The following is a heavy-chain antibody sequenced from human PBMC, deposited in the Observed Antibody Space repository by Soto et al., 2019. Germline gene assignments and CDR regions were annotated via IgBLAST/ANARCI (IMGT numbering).Heavy chain of an antibody. J-gene: IGHJ4*02. D-gene: IGHD4-17*01. V-gene: IGHV4-39*01. CDR2: VYYRGRS. CDR3: VSQRTTVPTQAYFDY. Sequence: SETLSLTCTVSGGSVTNSSYYWGWIRQSPGKGLEWIGSVYYRGRSYSKSSVKSRVTIPVDTSKNRFSLSLNSVTASDTAVYFCVSQRTTVPTQAYFDYWGPGALVTVSS. CDR1: GGSVTNSSYY.